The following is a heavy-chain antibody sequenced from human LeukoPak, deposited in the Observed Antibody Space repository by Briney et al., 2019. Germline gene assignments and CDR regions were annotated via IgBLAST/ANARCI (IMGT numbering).Heavy chain of an antibody. Sequence: ASVKVSCKASGYTFTGYYMHWVRQAPGQGLEWMGRINPNSGGTKYAQKFQGRVTMTTDTSINTAYLELSRLRSDDTAVYYCARGYSSSWLDYWGQGTLVTVSS. CDR3: ARGYSSSWLDY. J-gene: IGHJ4*02. D-gene: IGHD6-13*01. V-gene: IGHV1-2*06. CDR1: GYTFTGYY. CDR2: INPNSGGT.